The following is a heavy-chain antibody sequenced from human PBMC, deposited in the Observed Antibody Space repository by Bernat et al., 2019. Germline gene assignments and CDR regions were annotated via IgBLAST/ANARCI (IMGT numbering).Heavy chain of an antibody. J-gene: IGHJ6*02. CDR2: ISCYNGKT. V-gene: IGHV1-18*01. CDR1: GYTFTSNG. CDR3: ARDGTAGAAGTFDYYGMDV. Sequence: QVQLVQSGAEVKKPGASVKVSCKASGYTFTSNGISWVRQAPGHGLEWMGWISCYNGKTNYAQKLQGRVTMTTDTSTSTAYMELRSLRSDDTAVYYCARDGTAGAAGTFDYYGMDVWGQGTTVTVSS. D-gene: IGHD6-13*01.